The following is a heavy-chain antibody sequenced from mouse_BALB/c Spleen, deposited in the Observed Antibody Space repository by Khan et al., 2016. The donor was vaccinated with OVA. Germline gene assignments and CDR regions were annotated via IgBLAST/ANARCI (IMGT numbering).Heavy chain of an antibody. CDR3: ARDYWFAY. CDR1: GFTFSNYA. J-gene: IGHJ3*01. V-gene: IGHV5-6-5*01. CDR2: IGSGDST. Sequence: EVELVESGGGLVKPGGSLKLSCAASGFTFSNYAMSWVRQSPEKRLEWVASIGSGDSTYYPDSVKGRFTISRDNARNILYLQMSSLRSEDTAIYYCARDYWFAYWGQGTLVTVSA.